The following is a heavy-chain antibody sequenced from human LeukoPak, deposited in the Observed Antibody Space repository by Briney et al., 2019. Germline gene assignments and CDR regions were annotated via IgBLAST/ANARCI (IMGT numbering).Heavy chain of an antibody. CDR1: GFTVSSNY. CDR3: ARDGPEEYSSGWYRDY. Sequence: GGSPRLSCAASGFTVSSNYMSWVRQAPGKGLEWVSVIYSGGSTYYADSVKGRFTISRDNSKNTLYLQMNSLRAEDTAVYYCARDGPEEYSSGWYRDYWGQGTLVTVSS. D-gene: IGHD6-19*01. V-gene: IGHV3-53*01. CDR2: IYSGGST. J-gene: IGHJ4*02.